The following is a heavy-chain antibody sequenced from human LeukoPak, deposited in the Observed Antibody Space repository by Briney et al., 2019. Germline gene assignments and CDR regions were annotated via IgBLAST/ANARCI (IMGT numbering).Heavy chain of an antibody. J-gene: IGHJ4*02. Sequence: GGSLRLSRAASGFTFSGSAMYWVRQASGKGLEWVGRIRSKANNYATAYAASVKGRFTISRDDSKNTVYLQTNSLKTEDTAVYYCTKEDDYYDSSGPPYWGQGTLVTVSS. D-gene: IGHD3-22*01. CDR2: IRSKANNYAT. CDR3: TKEDDYYDSSGPPY. CDR1: GFTFSGSA. V-gene: IGHV3-73*01.